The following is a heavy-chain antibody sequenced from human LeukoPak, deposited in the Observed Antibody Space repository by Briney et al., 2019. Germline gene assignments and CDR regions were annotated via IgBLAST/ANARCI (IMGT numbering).Heavy chain of an antibody. Sequence: GGSPRLSCAASGFTFRSYWMNWARQAPGKGLEWVAIINQDGSEKYYVDSVKGRFTISRGNAKNSLYLQMNSLRVEDTAVYYCARAISMVRGLIYYGMDVWGQGTTVTVSS. CDR3: ARAISMVRGLIYYGMDV. V-gene: IGHV3-7*01. CDR1: GFTFRSYW. CDR2: INQDGSEK. J-gene: IGHJ6*02. D-gene: IGHD3-10*01.